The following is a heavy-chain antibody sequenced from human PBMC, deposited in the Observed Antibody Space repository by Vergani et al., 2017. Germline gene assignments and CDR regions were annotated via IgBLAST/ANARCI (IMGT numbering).Heavy chain of an antibody. CDR2: IDRNYGVK. D-gene: IGHD3-16*01. CDR1: GFTFQAFA. J-gene: IGHJ2*01. CDR3: LKVNDYAADGPFDR. Sequence: VEAGGGLVQPGGSLRLSCTASGFTFQAFAFHWVRQVSGRGLEWVSGIDRNYGVKNGNSFEGRFSISRDNAKKAVFLQMNNLRHEATALYIGLKVNDYAADGPFDRWGRGTLVTVSS. V-gene: IGHV3-9*01.